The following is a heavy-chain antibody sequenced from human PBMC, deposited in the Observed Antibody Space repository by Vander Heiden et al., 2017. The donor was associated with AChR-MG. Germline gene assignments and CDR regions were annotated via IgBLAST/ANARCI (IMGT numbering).Heavy chain of an antibody. V-gene: IGHV1-8*01. D-gene: IGHD3-9*01. Sequence: QVQLVQSGAEVKKPGASVKVSCKASGYTFTSYDINWVRQATGQGLEWMGGMNPNSGNTGYAQKLQGRVTMTRNTSISTAYMERSRMRSEETAVYYCARDAGHNAEDWSPTYYGMDVWGQGTTVTVSS. CDR2: MNPNSGNT. J-gene: IGHJ6*02. CDR1: GYTFTSYD. CDR3: ARDAGHNAEDWSPTYYGMDV.